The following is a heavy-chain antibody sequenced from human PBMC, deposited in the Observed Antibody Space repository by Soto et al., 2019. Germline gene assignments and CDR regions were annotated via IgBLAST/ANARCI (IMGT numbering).Heavy chain of an antibody. V-gene: IGHV3-23*01. CDR1: GFTFSNYA. CDR3: AKEDQWLPVY. J-gene: IGHJ4*02. CDR2: ISANGGPT. D-gene: IGHD6-19*01. Sequence: GGSLRLSCAASGFTFSNYAMSWVRQAPGKGLEWVSTISANGGPTYYADSVKGRFTISRDNSKNTLYLQMNSLRAEDTAVYFCAKEDQWLPVYWGQGTLVTVSS.